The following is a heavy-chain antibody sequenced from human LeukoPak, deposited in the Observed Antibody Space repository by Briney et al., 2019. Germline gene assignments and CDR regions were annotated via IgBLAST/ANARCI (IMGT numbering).Heavy chain of an antibody. D-gene: IGHD1-14*01. CDR2: ISSSGTYI. Sequence: GGSLRLSCAASGFTFSSYEMNWVRQAPGKGLEWVSSISSSGTYIYYADSMKGRFTPSRDNAKNSLYLQMNSLRAEDTAVYYCARVSESEWNFDLWGRGTLVTVSS. CDR3: ARVSESEWNFDL. V-gene: IGHV3-21*01. CDR1: GFTFSSYE. J-gene: IGHJ2*01.